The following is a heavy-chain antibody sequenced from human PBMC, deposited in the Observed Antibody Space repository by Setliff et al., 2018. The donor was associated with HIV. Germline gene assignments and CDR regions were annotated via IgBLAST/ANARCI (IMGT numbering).Heavy chain of an antibody. V-gene: IGHV3-7*05. Sequence: PGVSLRLSCAASGYTFSSYWMAWVRQCPGKGLEWVANIQQHGSEIHYVASVEGRFTISRDNAKNTLSLQMNSLRAEDTAVYYCAKTREINNFWSGIDYWGQGTLVTVSS. J-gene: IGHJ4*02. D-gene: IGHD3-3*01. CDR1: GYTFSSYW. CDR3: AKTREINNFWSGIDY. CDR2: IQQHGSEI.